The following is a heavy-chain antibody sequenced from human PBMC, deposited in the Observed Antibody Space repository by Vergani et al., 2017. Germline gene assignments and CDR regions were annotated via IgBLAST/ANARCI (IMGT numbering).Heavy chain of an antibody. V-gene: IGHV4-38-2*02. CDR3: ARETVVTSWDGYRFHYMDV. CDR2: IYHSGST. D-gene: IGHD3-16*02. CDR1: GYSIRNGYY. Sequence: QLQLQESGPGLVEPSETLTLTCAVSGYSIRNGYYWGWIRQPPGKGLEWIGSIYHSGSTHYNPSLKSRVTISVDTSKTQISLRLTSVTAEDTAVYYCARETVVTSWDGYRFHYMDVWGKGTTVTVSS. J-gene: IGHJ6*03.